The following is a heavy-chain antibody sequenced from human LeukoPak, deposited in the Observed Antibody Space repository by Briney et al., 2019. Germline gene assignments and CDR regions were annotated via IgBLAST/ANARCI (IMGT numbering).Heavy chain of an antibody. Sequence: PSETLSLTCAVYGGSFSGYYWSWIRQPPGKGLEWIGEINHSGSTNYNPSLKGRVTISVDTFKNQFSLKLSSVTAADTAVYYCARGLTILDYWGQGTLVTVSS. D-gene: IGHD3-3*01. CDR3: ARGLTILDY. CDR1: GGSFSGYY. V-gene: IGHV4-34*01. J-gene: IGHJ4*02. CDR2: INHSGST.